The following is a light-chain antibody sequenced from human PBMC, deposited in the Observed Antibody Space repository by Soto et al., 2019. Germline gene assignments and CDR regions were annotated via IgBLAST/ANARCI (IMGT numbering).Light chain of an antibody. CDR1: QGIRND. CDR2: AAS. V-gene: IGKV1-39*01. Sequence: DMPFTQSHSFLSASLGDRVTITCPASQGIRNDLGWYQQKPGKAPKLLIYAASSLQSGVPSRFSGSGSGTDFTLTISSLQPEDFATYYCQQSYSTPITLGQGTRLEIK. J-gene: IGKJ5*01. CDR3: QQSYSTPIT.